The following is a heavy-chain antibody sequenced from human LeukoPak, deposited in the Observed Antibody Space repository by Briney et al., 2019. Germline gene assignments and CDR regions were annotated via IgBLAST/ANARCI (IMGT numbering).Heavy chain of an antibody. J-gene: IGHJ6*02. CDR3: ARGRERRWLRTSYYYYGMDV. CDR2: IWYDGSNK. D-gene: IGHD5-24*01. Sequence: GGSLRLSCAASGFTFSSYGMHWVRQAPGKGLEWVAVIWYDGSNKYYADSVKGRFTISRDNSKNTLYLQMNSLRAEDTAVYYCARGRERRWLRTSYYYYGMDVWGQGTTVTVSS. V-gene: IGHV3-33*01. CDR1: GFTFSSYG.